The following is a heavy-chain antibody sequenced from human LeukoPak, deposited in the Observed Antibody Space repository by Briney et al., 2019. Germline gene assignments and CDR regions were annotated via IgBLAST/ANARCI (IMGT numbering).Heavy chain of an antibody. J-gene: IGHJ5*02. CDR3: ARGYSSSRAWFDP. CDR1: GYSFTSYW. Sequence: GESLKISCKGSGYSFTSYWIGWVRQMPGKGLEWMGIIYPGDSDTRYSPSFQGQVTISADKSISTAYLQWSSLKASDIAMYYCARGYSSSRAWFDPWGQGTLVTVSS. CDR2: IYPGDSDT. D-gene: IGHD6-13*01. V-gene: IGHV5-51*01.